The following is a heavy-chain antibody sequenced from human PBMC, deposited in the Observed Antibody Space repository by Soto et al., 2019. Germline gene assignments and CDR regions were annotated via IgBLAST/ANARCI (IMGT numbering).Heavy chain of an antibody. Sequence: QVQLVQSGAEMKKPGASVKVSCKASGYTFSSYGISWVRQAPGQGLEWMGWISGYNGNKKHAERFLGRVTMTTDTATSTAYMELRSLRSDDTAVYYCAREGLRLGEDDALEIWGQGTMVTVSS. D-gene: IGHD3-16*01. V-gene: IGHV1-18*04. CDR2: ISGYNGNK. J-gene: IGHJ3*02. CDR1: GYTFSSYG. CDR3: AREGLRLGEDDALEI.